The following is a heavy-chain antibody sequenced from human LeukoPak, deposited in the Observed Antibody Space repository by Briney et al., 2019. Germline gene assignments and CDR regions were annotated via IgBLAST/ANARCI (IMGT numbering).Heavy chain of an antibody. CDR1: GVSFSTYY. CDR3: ARGPTISETGYFDF. D-gene: IGHD1-1*01. V-gene: IGHV4-34*01. CDR2: INHRGDT. Sequence: PSETLSLTCAVYGVSFSTYYWSWIRQSPGKGLEWIAEINHRGDTNYNPSVKSRVTISVDTSKNQFSLKVRSLTAADTAVYYCARGPTISETGYFDFWGQGTLVTVSS. J-gene: IGHJ4*03.